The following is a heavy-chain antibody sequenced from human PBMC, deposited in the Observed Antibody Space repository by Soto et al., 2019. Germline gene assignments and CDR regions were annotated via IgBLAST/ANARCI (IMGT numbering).Heavy chain of an antibody. CDR3: ARRRYDFWSGYSGHWFDP. J-gene: IGHJ5*02. V-gene: IGHV5-51*01. D-gene: IGHD3-3*01. Sequence: PGESRKISCKGSGYSFTSYWVGWVRQMPGKGLEWMGIIYPGDSDTRYSPSFQGQVTISAEKSISTAYLQWSSLKASDTAMYYCARRRYDFWSGYSGHWFDPWGQGTLVNVSS. CDR1: GYSFTSYW. CDR2: IYPGDSDT.